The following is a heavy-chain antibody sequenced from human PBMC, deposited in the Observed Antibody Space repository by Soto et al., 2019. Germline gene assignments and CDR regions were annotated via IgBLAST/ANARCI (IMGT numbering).Heavy chain of an antibody. D-gene: IGHD6-13*01. Sequence: LRLSCAASGFTFGSYWMSWVRQAPGKGLEWVANIKQGGSDKYYVDSVKGRFTISRDNAKNSLYLQMNSLRAEDTAVYYCATSAAAPGNYWGQGTLVTVSS. CDR2: IKQGGSDK. CDR3: ATSAAAPGNY. J-gene: IGHJ4*02. V-gene: IGHV3-7*01. CDR1: GFTFGSYW.